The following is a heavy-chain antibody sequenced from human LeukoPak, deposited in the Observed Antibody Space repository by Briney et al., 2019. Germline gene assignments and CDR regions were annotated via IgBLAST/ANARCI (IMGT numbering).Heavy chain of an antibody. CDR1: VYTHTAYY. CDR3: ARVSAGYTSGWHFDY. CDR2: INPNSGGT. Sequence: ASVKVSCQASVYTHTAYYLHRVRQAPGQGLEWMGWINPNSGGTHYAQKFQGRVTMTRDTSISTVYMELSSLRSDDTAVYYCARVSAGYTSGWHFDYWGQGTLVTVSS. J-gene: IGHJ4*02. D-gene: IGHD6-19*01. V-gene: IGHV1-2*02.